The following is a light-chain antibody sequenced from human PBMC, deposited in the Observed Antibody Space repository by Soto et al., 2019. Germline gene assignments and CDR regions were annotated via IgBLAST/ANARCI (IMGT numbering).Light chain of an antibody. CDR1: QSISRY. CDR3: QQSYSTPRLFT. CDR2: AAS. J-gene: IGKJ2*01. Sequence: DIQMTQSPSSLSASVGERVTITCRASQSISRYLNWYQQKPGKAPKLLIYAASSLQSGVPSRFIGSGSGTDVTLTISSLQPEDSATYYCQQSYSTPRLFTFGQGTNLEI. V-gene: IGKV1-39*01.